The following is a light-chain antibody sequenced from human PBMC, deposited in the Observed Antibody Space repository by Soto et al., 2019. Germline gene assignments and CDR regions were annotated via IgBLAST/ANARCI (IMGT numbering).Light chain of an antibody. CDR3: GTWDSSLSAGV. CDR1: SSNIGNNY. V-gene: IGLV1-51*01. J-gene: IGLJ2*01. CDR2: DNN. Sequence: QSVLTQPPSVSAAPGQKVTISCSGRSSNIGNNYVSWYQQLPGTAPKLLIYDNNKRPSGIPDRFSGSKSGTSATLGITGLQTGDEADYYCGTWDSSLSAGVFGGGTKVTVI.